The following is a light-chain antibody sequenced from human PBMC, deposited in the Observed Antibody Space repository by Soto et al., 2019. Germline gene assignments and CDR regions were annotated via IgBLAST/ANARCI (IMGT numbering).Light chain of an antibody. CDR3: SSYTSSSALGL. CDR2: DVS. Sequence: QSALTQPASVSGSPGQSITISCTGSSSDVGGYNYVSWYQQHPGKAPKLMIYDVSSRPSGVSNRFSGSKSGNTASLTISGLQAEDEADYYCSSYTSSSALGLFGGGTKLTVL. J-gene: IGLJ2*01. V-gene: IGLV2-14*03. CDR1: SSDVGGYNY.